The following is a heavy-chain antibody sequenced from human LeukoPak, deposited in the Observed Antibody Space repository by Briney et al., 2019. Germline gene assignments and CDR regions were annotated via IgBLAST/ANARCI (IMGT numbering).Heavy chain of an antibody. CDR1: GFTFSSYA. J-gene: IGHJ4*02. D-gene: IGHD3-22*01. CDR2: ISGSGGST. V-gene: IGHV3-23*01. CDR3: ARGSYDSSGYYPLDY. Sequence: GGSLRLSCAASGFTFSSYAMSWVRQAPGKGLEWVSAISGSGGSTYYADSVKGRFTISRDNSKNTLYLQMNSLRAEDTAVYYCARGSYDSSGYYPLDYWGQGTLVTVSS.